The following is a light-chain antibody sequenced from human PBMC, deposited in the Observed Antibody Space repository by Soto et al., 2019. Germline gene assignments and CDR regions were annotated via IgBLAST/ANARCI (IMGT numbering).Light chain of an antibody. CDR3: QSYDSSLSGVV. CDR2: EVV. V-gene: IGLV2-8*01. CDR1: KNDIGVYDF. Sequence: QSVLTQSPSASGSPGQSVTISCTGTKNDIGVYDFVSWYQHHPGKAPRLIIYEVVQRPSGVPDRFSGSKSGTSASLAITGLQAEDEADYYCQSYDSSLSGVVFGGGTKVTVL. J-gene: IGLJ2*01.